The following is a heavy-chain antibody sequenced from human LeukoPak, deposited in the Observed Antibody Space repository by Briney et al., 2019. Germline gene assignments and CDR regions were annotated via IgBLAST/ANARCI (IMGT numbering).Heavy chain of an antibody. CDR1: GGSISSSSYY. D-gene: IGHD3-22*01. CDR2: IYYSGST. Sequence: PSETLSLTCSVSGGSISSSSYYWGWIRQAPGRGLEWIANIYYSGSTYYSPSLKSRVTISVDTSKNQFSLKLNSVTAADTAVYYCARRFYESRSQHAKYFQQWGQGTLVTVSS. CDR3: ARRFYESRSQHAKYFQQ. V-gene: IGHV4-39*01. J-gene: IGHJ1*01.